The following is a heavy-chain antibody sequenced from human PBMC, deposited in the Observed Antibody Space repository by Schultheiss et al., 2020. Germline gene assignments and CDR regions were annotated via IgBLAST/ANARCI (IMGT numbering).Heavy chain of an antibody. Sequence: LSLTCAVYGGSFSGYYWSWIRQPPGKGLEWIGYIYYTGSTNYNPSLKSRVTMSVDTSKNQFSLKLSSVTAADTAVYYCARDRNYYFDYWGQGTLVTVSS. V-gene: IGHV4-59*01. CDR2: IYYTGST. CDR1: GGSFSGYY. D-gene: IGHD1-14*01. J-gene: IGHJ4*02. CDR3: ARDRNYYFDY.